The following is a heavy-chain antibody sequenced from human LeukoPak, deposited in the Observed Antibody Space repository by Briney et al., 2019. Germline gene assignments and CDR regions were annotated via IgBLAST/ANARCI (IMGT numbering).Heavy chain of an antibody. CDR2: IYYSGST. CDR3: ARVPYYYDSSGYYYRGYFQH. Sequence: SETLSLTCTVSGGSISSSSYYWGWIRQPPGKGLEWIGSIYYSGSTYYNPSLKSRVTISVDTSKNQFSLKLSSVTAADTAVYYCARVPYYYDSSGYYYRGYFQHWGQGTLVTVSS. CDR1: GGSISSSSYY. J-gene: IGHJ1*01. V-gene: IGHV4-39*07. D-gene: IGHD3-22*01.